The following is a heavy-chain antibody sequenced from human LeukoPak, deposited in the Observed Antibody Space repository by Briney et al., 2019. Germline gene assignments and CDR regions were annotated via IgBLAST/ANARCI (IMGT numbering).Heavy chain of an antibody. V-gene: IGHV2-5*01. Sequence: SGPTLVKLPQTLTLTCTFLGFSLSASGMGVGCIRQPPGKALEWLALLSRKDDKRYKPSLKSRLSITKGTSTNQVVLTMTNMDPVDTATYYCAHRRGAVRPCYFVYWRQASLVSV. CDR3: AHRRGAVRPCYFVY. CDR1: GFSLSASGMG. D-gene: IGHD6-6*01. CDR2: LSRKDDK. J-gene: IGHJ4*02.